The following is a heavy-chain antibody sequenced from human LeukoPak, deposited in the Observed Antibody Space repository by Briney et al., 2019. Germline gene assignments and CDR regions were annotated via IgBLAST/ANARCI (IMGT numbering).Heavy chain of an antibody. Sequence: PGGSLRLSCAASGFTFSSYAMHWVRQAPGKGLEWVAVISYDGSNKYYADSVKGRFTISRDNSKNTLYLQMNSLRAEDTAVYYCARDSRKGLRFSYYYYMDVWGKGTTVTVSS. V-gene: IGHV3-30*04. CDR3: ARDSRKGLRFSYYYYMDV. CDR2: ISYDGSNK. D-gene: IGHD3-16*01. CDR1: GFTFSSYA. J-gene: IGHJ6*03.